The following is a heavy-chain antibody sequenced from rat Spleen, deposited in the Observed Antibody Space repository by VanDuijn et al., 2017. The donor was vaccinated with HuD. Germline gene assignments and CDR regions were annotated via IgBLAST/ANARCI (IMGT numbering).Heavy chain of an antibody. J-gene: IGHJ2*01. Sequence: EVQLQESGXXLVKPSXXXSLXXSVXXXSIXXXYXXWIRKFPGNKREWMGYINYSGSTSYNPFIKSRISITRDTSKNQFFLQLNSVITEDTATYYCARKAIRGFDYWGQGVMVTVSS. V-gene: IGHV3-1*01. D-gene: IGHD4-3*01. CDR3: ARKAIRGFDY. CDR1: XXSIXXXY. CDR2: INYSGST.